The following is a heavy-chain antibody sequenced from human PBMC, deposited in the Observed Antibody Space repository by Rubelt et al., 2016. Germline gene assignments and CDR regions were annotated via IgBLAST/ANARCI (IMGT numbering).Heavy chain of an antibody. CDR2: ISWNSGSI. J-gene: IGHJ4*02. CDR3: ARGLTTVTTSSNFDY. Sequence: RLSCAASGFTFDDYAMHWVRQAPGKGLEWVSGISWNSGSIGYADSVKGRFTISRDNAKNSLYLQMNSLRAEDTAVYYCARGLTTVTTSSNFDYWGQGTLVTVSS. V-gene: IGHV3-9*01. D-gene: IGHD4-17*01. CDR1: GFTFDDYA.